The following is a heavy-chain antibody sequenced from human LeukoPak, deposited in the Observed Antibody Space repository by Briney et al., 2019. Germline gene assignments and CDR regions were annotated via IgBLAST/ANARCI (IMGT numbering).Heavy chain of an antibody. Sequence: TETLSLTCAVSGYSISSGYYWGWIRQPPGKGLEWIGSIYHSGSTYYNPSLKSRVTISVDTSKNQFSLKLSSVTAADTAVYYCARHVSPGSYEDYWGQGTLVTVSS. CDR3: ARHVSPGSYEDY. D-gene: IGHD1-26*01. V-gene: IGHV4-38-2*01. CDR1: GYSISSGYY. CDR2: IYHSGST. J-gene: IGHJ4*02.